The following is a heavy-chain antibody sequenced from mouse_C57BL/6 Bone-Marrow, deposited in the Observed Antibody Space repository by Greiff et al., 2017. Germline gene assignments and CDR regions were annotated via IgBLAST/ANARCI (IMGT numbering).Heavy chain of an antibody. CDR3: ARYGDDRGYYSMDD. CDR2: IYPGGGYT. Sequence: QVQLQQSGAELVRPGTSVKMSCKASGYTFTNYWIGWAKQRPGHGLEWIGDIYPGGGYTNYNAKFTSTATLTADKSSSTAYMQFSSLTSEDSAIYYCARYGDDRGYYSMDDWGQGTSVTVSA. D-gene: IGHD2-2*01. CDR1: GYTFTNYW. J-gene: IGHJ4*01. V-gene: IGHV1-63*01.